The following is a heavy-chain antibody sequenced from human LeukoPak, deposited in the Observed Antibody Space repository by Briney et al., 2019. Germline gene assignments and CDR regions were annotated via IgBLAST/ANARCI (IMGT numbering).Heavy chain of an antibody. CDR1: GYSISSGYY. CDR3: ARDPNPNPYYYDSSGTPGGYFDY. CDR2: IYHSGST. Sequence: SETLSLTCTVSGYSISSGYYWGWIRQPPGKGLEWIGSIYHSGSTYYNPSLKSRVTISVDTSKNQFSLKLSSVTAADTAVYYCARDPNPNPYYYDSSGTPGGYFDYWGQGTLVTVSS. D-gene: IGHD3-22*01. V-gene: IGHV4-38-2*02. J-gene: IGHJ4*02.